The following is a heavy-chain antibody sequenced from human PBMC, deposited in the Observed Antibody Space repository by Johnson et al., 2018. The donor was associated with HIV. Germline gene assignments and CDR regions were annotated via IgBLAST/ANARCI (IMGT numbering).Heavy chain of an antibody. J-gene: IGHJ3*02. Sequence: QVQLVESGGGLVKPGGSLRLSCAASGFTFSDYYMSWIRQAPGKGLEWVSYISSSGSTIYYADSVKGRFTISRDNTKNTLYLQMNSLRAEDTGVYYCAKPPSMGADAFDIWGQGTMVTVSS. CDR1: GFTFSDYY. CDR3: AKPPSMGADAFDI. V-gene: IGHV3-11*04. CDR2: ISSSGSTI. D-gene: IGHD3-16*01.